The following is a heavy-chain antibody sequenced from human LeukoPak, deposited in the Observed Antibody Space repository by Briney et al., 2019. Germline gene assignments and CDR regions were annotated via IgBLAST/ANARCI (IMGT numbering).Heavy chain of an antibody. CDR2: ISGNSGTT. V-gene: IGHV3-23*01. J-gene: IGHJ4*02. CDR1: GFTFSSYA. CDR3: AKAYSSSWQYYFDY. D-gene: IGHD6-13*01. Sequence: GGSLRLSCAASGFTFSSYAMNWVRQAPGKGLECVSGISGNSGTTYYADSVKGRFTISRDNSKNTLCLQMNGLRVEDTAVYYCAKAYSSSWQYYFDYWGQGTLVTVSS.